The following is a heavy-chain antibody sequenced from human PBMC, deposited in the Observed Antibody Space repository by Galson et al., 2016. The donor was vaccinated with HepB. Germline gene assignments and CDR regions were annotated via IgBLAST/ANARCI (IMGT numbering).Heavy chain of an antibody. Sequence: SETLSLTCAVYGGSLSGYPWSWIRQPPGKGLEWIGEINHRGSTNYNPSLKSRVTISVDTSKNEFSLKVSSVTAADTSVYFCARDMRSYYGMDVWGQGTTVTVSS. J-gene: IGHJ6*02. V-gene: IGHV4-34*01. CDR1: GGSLSGYP. CDR3: ARDMRSYYGMDV. CDR2: INHRGST.